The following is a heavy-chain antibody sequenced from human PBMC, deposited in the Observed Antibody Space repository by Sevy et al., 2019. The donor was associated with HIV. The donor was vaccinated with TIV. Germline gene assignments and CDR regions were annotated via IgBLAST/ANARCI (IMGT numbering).Heavy chain of an antibody. D-gene: IGHD1-26*01. J-gene: IGHJ4*02. Sequence: GGSLRLSCAASGFTFSDYNMIWIRQAPGRGLEWISYIRSTGDTIYYADSVKGRFTISRDNAKNSRYLQMNSLTAGDTAVYYCARVFGIGIVGATPDYWGQGTLVTVSS. CDR2: IRSTGDTI. CDR1: GFTFSDYN. V-gene: IGHV3-11*01. CDR3: ARVFGIGIVGATPDY.